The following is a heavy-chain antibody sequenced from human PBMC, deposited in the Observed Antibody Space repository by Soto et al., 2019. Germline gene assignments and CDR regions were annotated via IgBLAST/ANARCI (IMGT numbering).Heavy chain of an antibody. CDR3: AREKGDYVAFDI. D-gene: IGHD4-17*01. J-gene: IGHJ3*02. Sequence: PGGSLRLSCAASGFPFTNYEMNWVRQAPGKGPEWVSYISSSASIIYYADSVKGRFTISRDNAKNSLYLQMNSLRAEDTVVYYCAREKGDYVAFDIWGLGTMVTVSS. CDR2: ISSSASII. CDR1: GFPFTNYE. V-gene: IGHV3-48*03.